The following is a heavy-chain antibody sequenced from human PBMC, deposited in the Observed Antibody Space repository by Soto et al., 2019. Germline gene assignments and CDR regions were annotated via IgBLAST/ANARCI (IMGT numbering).Heavy chain of an antibody. J-gene: IGHJ4*02. CDR3: AAHSGATYGPLDY. CDR2: IYHSGST. CDR1: VGSISSSHW. V-gene: IGHV4-4*02. D-gene: IGHD3-10*01. Sequence: QVQLQESGPGLVKPSGTLSLTCTVSVGSISSSHWWTWVRQPPGKGLEWIAEIYHSGSTNYNPSLESRVTIPVDKSKNQFSLNLFSMTAADTAIYYCAAHSGATYGPLDYWGQGALVTVSS.